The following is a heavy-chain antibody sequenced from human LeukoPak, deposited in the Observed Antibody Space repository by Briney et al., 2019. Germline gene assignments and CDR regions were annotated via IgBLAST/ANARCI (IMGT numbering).Heavy chain of an antibody. J-gene: IGHJ5*02. D-gene: IGHD2-8*01. V-gene: IGHV7-4-1*02. CDR1: GYSFTSNG. CDR2: INTDTGNP. CDR3: ARKYDGPLDP. Sequence: ASVKVSCKASGYSFTSNGINWVRQAPGQGLEWMGRINTDTGNPTYAQAFTGRFVFSLDTSVTTAYLQISNLKAEDTAFYYCARKYDGPLDPWGQGTLVTVSS.